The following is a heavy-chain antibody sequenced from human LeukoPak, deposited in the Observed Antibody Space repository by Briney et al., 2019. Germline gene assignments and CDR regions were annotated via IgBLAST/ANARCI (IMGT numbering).Heavy chain of an antibody. J-gene: IGHJ3*02. Sequence: PPETLSLTCTVSGGSISSGGYYWSWIRQPPGKGLEWIGYIYHSGSTYYNPSLKSRVTISVDRSKNQFSLKLSSVTAADTAVYYCASIVVVPAASISAFDIWGQGTMVTVSS. CDR2: IYHSGST. D-gene: IGHD2-2*01. CDR3: ASIVVVPAASISAFDI. CDR1: GGSISSGGYY. V-gene: IGHV4-30-2*01.